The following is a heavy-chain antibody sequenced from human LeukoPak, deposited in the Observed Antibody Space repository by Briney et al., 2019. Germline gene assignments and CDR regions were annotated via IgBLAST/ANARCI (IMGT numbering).Heavy chain of an antibody. J-gene: IGHJ4*02. CDR1: GYTFTSYY. CDR2: INPSGGST. D-gene: IGHD6-19*01. CDR3: ARANGYSSGWYNFDY. Sequence: ASVKVSCKXSGYTFTSYYMHWVRRAPGQGLEWMGIINPSGGSTSYAQKFQGRVTMTRDTSTSTVYMELSSLRSEDTAVYYCARANGYSSGWYNFDYWGQGTLVTVSS. V-gene: IGHV1-46*01.